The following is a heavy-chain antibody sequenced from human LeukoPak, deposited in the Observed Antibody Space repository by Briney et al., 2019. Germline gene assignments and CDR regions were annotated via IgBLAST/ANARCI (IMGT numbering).Heavy chain of an antibody. Sequence: ASVKVSCKASGYTFTGYYMHWVRQAPGQGLEWMGWINPNSGGTNYAQKFQGRVTMTRDTSNSTAYMELSRLRSDDTAVYYCARATGYCSGGSCYSWYYFDYWGQGTLVTVSS. CDR1: GYTFTGYY. D-gene: IGHD2-15*01. J-gene: IGHJ4*02. CDR3: ARATGYCSGGSCYSWYYFDY. V-gene: IGHV1-2*02. CDR2: INPNSGGT.